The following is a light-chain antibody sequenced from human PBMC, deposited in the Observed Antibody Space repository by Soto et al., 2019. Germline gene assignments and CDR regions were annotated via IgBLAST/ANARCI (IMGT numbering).Light chain of an antibody. CDR1: SSDVGY. Sequence: QSVLTQPASVSGSPGQSITISCTGASSDVGYVSWYQQHPDKAPKLMIYEVSNRPSGVSNRFSGSKSGNTASLTISGLQAEDEADYYCSSYTSSSTVFGGGTKLTVL. J-gene: IGLJ3*02. CDR2: EVS. CDR3: SSYTSSSTV. V-gene: IGLV2-14*01.